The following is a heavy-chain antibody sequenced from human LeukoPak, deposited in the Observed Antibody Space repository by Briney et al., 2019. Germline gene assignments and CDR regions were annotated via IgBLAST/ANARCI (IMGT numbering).Heavy chain of an antibody. CDR3: ARGGSYYNYYYYMDV. J-gene: IGHJ6*03. CDR2: IIPIFGTA. CDR1: GGTFSSYA. V-gene: IGHV1-69*05. Sequence: GASVKVSCKAPGGTFSSYAISWVRQAPGQGLEWMGGIIPIFGTANYAQKFQGRVTITTDESTSTAYMELSSLRSEDTAVYYCARGGSYYNYYYYMDVWGKGTTVTVSS. D-gene: IGHD1-26*01.